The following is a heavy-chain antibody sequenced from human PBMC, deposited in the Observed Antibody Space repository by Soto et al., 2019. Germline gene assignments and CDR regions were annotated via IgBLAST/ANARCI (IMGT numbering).Heavy chain of an antibody. CDR1: GFTFSSYA. D-gene: IGHD6-13*01. Sequence: PGGSRRRSWSASGFTFSSYAMHWVRQAPGKGLEYVSAISSNGGSTYYADSVKGRFTISRDNSKNTLYLQMSSLRAEDTAVYYCVKESSSSSSWHYWGQGTLVTVSS. V-gene: IGHV3-64D*06. J-gene: IGHJ4*02. CDR2: ISSNGGST. CDR3: VKESSSSSSWHY.